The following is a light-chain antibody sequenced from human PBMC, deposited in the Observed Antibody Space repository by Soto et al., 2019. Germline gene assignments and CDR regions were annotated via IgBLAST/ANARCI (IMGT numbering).Light chain of an antibody. CDR3: HHYIKYWT. Sequence: DINVTTSPSTLSASVSDRVTITCLASQSINSWLAWNQQKPGKAPKPLIYGASSLESGVPSRCSGSGSGTEFTLTISSLQPDDFATYYCHHYIKYWTFGEGAKVDI. J-gene: IGKJ1*01. CDR2: GAS. CDR1: QSINSW. V-gene: IGKV1-5*01.